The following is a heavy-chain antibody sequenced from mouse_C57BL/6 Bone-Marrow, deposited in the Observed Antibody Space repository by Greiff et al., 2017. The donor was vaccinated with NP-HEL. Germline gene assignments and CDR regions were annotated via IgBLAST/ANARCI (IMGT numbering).Heavy chain of an antibody. V-gene: IGHV2-5*01. CDR2: IWRGGST. D-gene: IGHD1-1*01. Sequence: VKLVESGPGLVQPSQSLSITCTVSGFSLTSYGVHWVRQSPGKGLEWLGVIWRGGSTDYNAAFMSRLSITKDNSKSQVFFKMNSLQADDTAIYYCAKNRDITTVVADYWGQGTTLTVSS. CDR1: GFSLTSYG. CDR3: AKNRDITTVVADY. J-gene: IGHJ2*01.